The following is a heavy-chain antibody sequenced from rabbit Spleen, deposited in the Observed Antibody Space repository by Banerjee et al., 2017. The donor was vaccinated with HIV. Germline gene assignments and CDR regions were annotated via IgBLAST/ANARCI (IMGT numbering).Heavy chain of an antibody. D-gene: IGHD1-1*01. CDR1: GVSFTSNYY. J-gene: IGHJ4*01. V-gene: IGHV1S40*01. CDR3: ARDLDGVIGWNFGW. CDR2: IYNGDGST. Sequence: QSLEESGGDLVKPGASLTLTCTASGVSFTSNYYMCWVRQAPGKGLECIACIYNGDGSTYYATWAKGRFTISKTSSTTVTLQMTSLTAADTATYFCARDLDGVIGWNFGWWGPGTLVTVS.